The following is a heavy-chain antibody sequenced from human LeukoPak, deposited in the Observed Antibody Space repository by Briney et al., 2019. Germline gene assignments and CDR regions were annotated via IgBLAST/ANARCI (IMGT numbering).Heavy chain of an antibody. CDR2: INHSGST. CDR3: ASPAADYYDSSGDAFDI. J-gene: IGHJ3*02. V-gene: IGHV4-34*01. Sequence: PSETLSLTCAVYGGSFSGYYWSWLRQPPGKGLEWIGEINHSGSTNYNPSLKSRVTISVDTSKNQFSLKLSSVTAADTAVYYCASPAADYYDSSGDAFDIWGQGTMVTVSS. CDR1: GGSFSGYY. D-gene: IGHD3-22*01.